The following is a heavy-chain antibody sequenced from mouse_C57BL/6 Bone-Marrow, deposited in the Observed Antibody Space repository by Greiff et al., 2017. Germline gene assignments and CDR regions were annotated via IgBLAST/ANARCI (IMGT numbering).Heavy chain of an antibody. D-gene: IGHD1-1*01. J-gene: IGHJ4*01. Sequence: VQLQQSGAELARPGASVKMSCKASGYTFTSYTMHWVKQRPGQGLEWIGYINPSSGYTKYNQKFKDKATLTADKSSSTAYMQLSSLTSEDSAVYDCARRNYYYAMDYWGQGTSVTVSS. V-gene: IGHV1-4*01. CDR2: INPSSGYT. CDR1: GYTFTSYT. CDR3: ARRNYYYAMDY.